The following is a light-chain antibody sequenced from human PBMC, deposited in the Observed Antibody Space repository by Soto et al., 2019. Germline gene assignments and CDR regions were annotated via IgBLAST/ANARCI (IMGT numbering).Light chain of an antibody. V-gene: IGLV2-14*01. Sequence: QSVLTQPASVSRSPGQSITISCTGTSSDIGGYNYVSWYQHHPGKAPKLLIYEVTNRPSGVSNRCSGSKSGNTASLTISGLQAEDEAVYYCNSYTSSSTRVFGGGTKLTVL. CDR2: EVT. CDR3: NSYTSSSTRV. J-gene: IGLJ2*01. CDR1: SSDIGGYNY.